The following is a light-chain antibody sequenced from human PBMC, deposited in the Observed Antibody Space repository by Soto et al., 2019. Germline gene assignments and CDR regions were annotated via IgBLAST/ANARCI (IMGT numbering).Light chain of an antibody. V-gene: IGKV3-20*01. CDR1: QSVSSSY. J-gene: IGKJ4*01. CDR3: QQYGSSLFT. CDR2: GAS. Sequence: EIVLTQSPGTLSLSPGERATLSCRASQSVSSSYLAWYQQKPGQAPRLLIYGASSRATGIPDRFSGSGSGTDFALTISGLEPEDFAVYYCQQYGSSLFTFGGGTKVEIK.